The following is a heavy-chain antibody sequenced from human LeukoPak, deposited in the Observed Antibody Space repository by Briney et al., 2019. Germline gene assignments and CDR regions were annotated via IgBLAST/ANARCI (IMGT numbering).Heavy chain of an antibody. CDR2: ISGSGGST. V-gene: IGHV3-23*01. CDR3: ARAWGATTFFDY. CDR1: GFTFSSYA. Sequence: PGGSLRLSCAASGFTFSSYAMSWVRQAPGKGLEWVSAISGSGGSTYYADSVKGRFTISRDNSKNTLYLQMNSLRAEDTAVYYCARAWGATTFFDYWGQGTLVTVSS. D-gene: IGHD1-26*01. J-gene: IGHJ4*02.